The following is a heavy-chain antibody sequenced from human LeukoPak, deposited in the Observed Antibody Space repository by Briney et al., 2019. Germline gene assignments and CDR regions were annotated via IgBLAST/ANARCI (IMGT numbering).Heavy chain of an antibody. Sequence: GGSLRLSCAASGFTFSSYAMSWVRQAPGKGLEWVSAISGSGGSTYYADSVKGRFTISRDNSKSTLYLQMNSLRAEDTAVYYCATLPIVVVPAAYFDYWGQGTLVTVSS. D-gene: IGHD2-2*01. CDR2: ISGSGGST. CDR1: GFTFSSYA. J-gene: IGHJ4*02. V-gene: IGHV3-23*01. CDR3: ATLPIVVVPAAYFDY.